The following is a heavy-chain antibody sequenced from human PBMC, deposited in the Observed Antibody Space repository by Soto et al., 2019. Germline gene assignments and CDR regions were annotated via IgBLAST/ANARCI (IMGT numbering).Heavy chain of an antibody. D-gene: IGHD2-15*01. Sequence: PGGSLRLSGAASGFTFSSYAMHWVRQAPGKGLEWVAVISYDGSNKYYADSVKGRFTISRDNSKNTLYLQMNSLRAEDTAVYYGARDSARVVEYWGQGTLVTVSS. CDR1: GFTFSSYA. V-gene: IGHV3-30-3*01. CDR2: ISYDGSNK. J-gene: IGHJ4*02. CDR3: ARDSARVVEY.